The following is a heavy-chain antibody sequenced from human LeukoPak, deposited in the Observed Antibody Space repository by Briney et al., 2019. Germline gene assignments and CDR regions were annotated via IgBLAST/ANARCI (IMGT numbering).Heavy chain of an antibody. CDR1: GFTFSNYA. J-gene: IGHJ4*02. CDR3: ARRGYNYGYDY. Sequence: PGGSLRLSCVASGFTFSNYAMHWVRQAPGKGLEYVSAISSNGGGTFYADSVKGRFTISRDNSKNTLYLHMGSLRADDTALYYCARRGYNYGYDYWGQGTLVTVSS. D-gene: IGHD5-18*01. V-gene: IGHV3-64*02. CDR2: ISSNGGGT.